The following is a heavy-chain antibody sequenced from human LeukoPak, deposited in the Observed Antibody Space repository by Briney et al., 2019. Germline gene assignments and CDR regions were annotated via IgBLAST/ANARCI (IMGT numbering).Heavy chain of an antibody. CDR3: AKASSNWNAYYFDY. V-gene: IGHV3-23*01. Sequence: GGSLRLSCAAYGFTFSSYAMSWVRQAPGKGLEWVSAISGSGGSTYYADSVKGRFTISRDNSKNTLYLQMNSLRAEDTAVYYCAKASSNWNAYYFDYWGQGTLVTVSS. CDR1: GFTFSSYA. J-gene: IGHJ4*02. CDR2: ISGSGGST. D-gene: IGHD1-1*01.